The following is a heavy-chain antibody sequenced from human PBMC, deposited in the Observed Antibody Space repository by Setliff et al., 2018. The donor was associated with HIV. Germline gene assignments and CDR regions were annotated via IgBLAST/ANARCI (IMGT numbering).Heavy chain of an antibody. CDR3: ARGNDNGQRGGNYYFMDV. V-gene: IGHV4-59*12. Sequence: PSETLSLTCAVYGGSFSGSYWSWIRQPPGKGLEWIGHIYYSGDTNYSPSLKSRVTISMDTSKNQFSLKLTSVTAADTAVYYCARGNDNGQRGGNYYFMDVWDKGTTVTVSS. CDR1: GGSFSGSY. CDR2: IYYSGDT. D-gene: IGHD4-17*01. J-gene: IGHJ6*03.